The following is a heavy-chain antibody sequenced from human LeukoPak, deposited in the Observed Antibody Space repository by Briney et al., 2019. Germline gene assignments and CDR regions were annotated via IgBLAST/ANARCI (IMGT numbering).Heavy chain of an antibody. Sequence: PGRSLRLSCAASGFTFDDYAMHWVRQAPGKGLEWVSGISWNSGSIGYAGSVKGRFTISRDNAKNSLYLQMNSLRAEDTALYYCAKGGYCSSTSCYTWAYMDVWGKGTTVTVSS. CDR3: AKGGYCSSTSCYTWAYMDV. V-gene: IGHV3-9*01. CDR2: ISWNSGSI. J-gene: IGHJ6*03. D-gene: IGHD2-2*02. CDR1: GFTFDDYA.